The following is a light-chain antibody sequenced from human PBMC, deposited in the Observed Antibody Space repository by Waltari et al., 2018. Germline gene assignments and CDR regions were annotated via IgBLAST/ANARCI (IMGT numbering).Light chain of an antibody. J-gene: IGLJ3*02. Sequence: SALTQPASVSPSPGQPIPTSCTGTTSNVGGYNFSSWYHHPPGKAPQVIIFEISKRPSGVSNRFSGSKSGNTASLTISGLQAEDEANYYCCAYVGYSTWVFGGGTKLTVV. CDR1: TSNVGGYNF. CDR2: EIS. V-gene: IGLV2-23*02. CDR3: CAYVGYSTWV.